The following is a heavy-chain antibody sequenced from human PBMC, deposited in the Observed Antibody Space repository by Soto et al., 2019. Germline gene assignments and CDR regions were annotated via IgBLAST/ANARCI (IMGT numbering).Heavy chain of an antibody. CDR1: GYIFTNYA. V-gene: IGHV1-3*01. Sequence: QVQLVQSGAEVKKPGASVKVSCKASGYIFTNYAMHWVRQAPGQRLEWMGWINAANGNTKYSQKFQGRVTITTDTSXSXXYMELSSLRSEDTAVYYCARAPYGSGRYSSDYFDYWGQGTLVTVSS. CDR2: INAANGNT. J-gene: IGHJ4*02. CDR3: ARAPYGSGRYSSDYFDY. D-gene: IGHD3-10*01.